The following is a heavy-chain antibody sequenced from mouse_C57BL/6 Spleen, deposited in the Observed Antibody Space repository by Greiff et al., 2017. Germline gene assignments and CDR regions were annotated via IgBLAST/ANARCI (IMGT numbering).Heavy chain of an antibody. D-gene: IGHD1-1*01. V-gene: IGHV1-72*01. J-gene: IGHJ4*01. CDR1: GYTFTSYW. CDR3: ARPYYYGSRTDAMDY. CDR2: IDPNSGGT. Sequence: QQSCKASGYTFTSYWMHWVKQRPGRGLEWIGRIDPNSGGTKYNEKFKSKATLTVDKPSSTAYMQLSSLTSEDSAVYYCARPYYYGSRTDAMDYWGQGTSVTVSS.